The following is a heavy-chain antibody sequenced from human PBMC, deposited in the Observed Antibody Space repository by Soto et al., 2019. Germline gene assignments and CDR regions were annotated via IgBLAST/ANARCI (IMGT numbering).Heavy chain of an antibody. J-gene: IGHJ6*02. CDR2: ISSSSGYI. CDR1: GFTFSTYS. CDR3: ARVRSYSYGQGYGMDV. Sequence: EVQLVESEGGLVKPGGSLRLSCAASGFTFSTYSMNWVRQAPGKGLEWVSSISSSSGYIYYADSVKGRFTISRDDAKTSLSLQMNSLRAEDTAVYYCARVRSYSYGQGYGMDVWGQGTTVTVSS. V-gene: IGHV3-21*01. D-gene: IGHD5-18*01.